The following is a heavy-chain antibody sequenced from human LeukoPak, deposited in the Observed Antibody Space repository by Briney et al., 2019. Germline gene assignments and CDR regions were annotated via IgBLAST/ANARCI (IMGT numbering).Heavy chain of an antibody. V-gene: IGHV3-21*01. Sequence: GGSLRLSCAASGFAFRSYTMNWVRQAPGKGLEWVSSISSSSTYISYAGSVKGRFTISRDNAKNSLFLQMNSLRAEDTAVYYCVRDARGQVDYWGQRTLVTVSS. CDR1: GFAFRSYT. CDR3: VRDARGQVDY. J-gene: IGHJ4*02. CDR2: ISSSSTYI. D-gene: IGHD5-12*01.